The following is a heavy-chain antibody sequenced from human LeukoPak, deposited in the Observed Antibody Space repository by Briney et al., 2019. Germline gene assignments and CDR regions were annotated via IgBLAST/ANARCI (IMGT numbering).Heavy chain of an antibody. D-gene: IGHD1-26*01. CDR2: INPNSGGT. V-gene: IGHV1-2*02. CDR1: GYTFTGYY. Sequence: GASVKVSCKASGYTFTGYYMHWVRQAPGQGLEWMGWINPNSGGTNYAQKFQGRVTITADESTSTAYMELSSLRSEDTAVYYCARESLIVGALHGWSDPWGQGTLVTVSS. J-gene: IGHJ5*02. CDR3: ARESLIVGALHGWSDP.